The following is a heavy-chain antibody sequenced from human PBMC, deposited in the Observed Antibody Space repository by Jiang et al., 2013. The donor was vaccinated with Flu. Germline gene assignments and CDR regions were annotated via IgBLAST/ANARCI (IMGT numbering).Heavy chain of an antibody. D-gene: IGHD3-22*01. CDR2: INTGNGDP. Sequence: QSGSELRKPGASVKVSCTASAYSFTSYALTWVRQAPGQGLEWMGWINTGNGDPTYAQAFTGRFVFSSDTSVSTAYLHISDLKAEDTAVYYCAREGYYFDTTGSPRSHGLDVWGQGPRSPSP. J-gene: IGHJ6*02. V-gene: IGHV7-4-1*02. CDR3: AREGYYFDTTGSPRSHGLDV. CDR1: AYSFTSYA.